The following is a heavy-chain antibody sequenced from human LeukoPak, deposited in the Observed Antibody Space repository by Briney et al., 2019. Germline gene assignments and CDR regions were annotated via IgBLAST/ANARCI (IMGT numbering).Heavy chain of an antibody. CDR2: IYYSGST. CDR1: GGSISSSSYY. J-gene: IGHJ4*02. V-gene: IGHV4-39*07. Sequence: SETLSLTCTVSGGSISSSSYYWGWIRQPPGKGLEWIGSIYYSGSTYYNPSLKSRVTISVDTSKNQFSLKLSSVTAADTAVYYCAREMSYSSSSPIDYWGQGTLVTVSS. D-gene: IGHD6-6*01. CDR3: AREMSYSSSSPIDY.